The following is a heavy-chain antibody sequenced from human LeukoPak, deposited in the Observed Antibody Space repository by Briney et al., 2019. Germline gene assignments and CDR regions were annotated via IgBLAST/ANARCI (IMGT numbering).Heavy chain of an antibody. Sequence: PSETLSLTCAVYGGSFSGYYWSWIRQPPGKGLEWIGYIYYSGSTNYNPSLKSRVTISVDTSKNQFSLKLSSVTAADTAVYYCARLSVGYCSSTSCYSADYWGQGTLVTVSS. CDR2: IYYSGST. CDR3: ARLSVGYCSSTSCYSADY. V-gene: IGHV4-59*12. J-gene: IGHJ4*02. CDR1: GGSFSGYY. D-gene: IGHD2-2*01.